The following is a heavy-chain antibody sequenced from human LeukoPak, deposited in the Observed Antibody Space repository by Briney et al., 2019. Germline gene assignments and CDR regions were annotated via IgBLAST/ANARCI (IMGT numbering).Heavy chain of an antibody. J-gene: IGHJ4*02. V-gene: IGHV4-34*01. CDR2: INHSGST. CDR3: ARGRWGYSYGYAY. Sequence: PSETLSLTCAVYGGSFSGYYWSWIRQPPGKGLEWIGEINHSGSTNYNPSLKSRVTTSVDTSKNQFSLKLSSVTAADTAVYYCARGRWGYSYGYAYWGQGTLVTVSS. D-gene: IGHD5-18*01. CDR1: GGSFSGYY.